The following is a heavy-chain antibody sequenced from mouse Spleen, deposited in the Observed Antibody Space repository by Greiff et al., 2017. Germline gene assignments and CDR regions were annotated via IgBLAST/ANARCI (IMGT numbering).Heavy chain of an antibody. D-gene: IGHD2-13*01. Sequence: QVQLQQPGAELVKPGASVKMSCKASGYTFTSYWITWVKQRPGQGLEWIGDIYPGSGSTNYNEKFKSKATLTVDTSSSTAYMQLSSLTSEDSAVYYCAREGVWVYGDYLSFDYWGQGTTLTVSS. V-gene: IGHV1-55*01. CDR2: IYPGSGST. CDR3: AREGVWVYGDYLSFDY. CDR1: GYTFTSYW. J-gene: IGHJ2*01.